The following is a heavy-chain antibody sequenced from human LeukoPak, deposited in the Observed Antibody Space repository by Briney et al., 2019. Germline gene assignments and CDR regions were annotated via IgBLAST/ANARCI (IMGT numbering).Heavy chain of an antibody. V-gene: IGHV1-8*01. CDR2: MNPNSGNT. J-gene: IGHJ4*02. CDR3: ARASTATSRWGSDY. D-gene: IGHD4-17*01. Sequence: ASVKVSCKASGYTFTSYDINWVRQATGQRLEWMGWMNPNSGNTGYAQKFQGRVTMTRNTSISTAYMEPSSLRSEDTAVYYCARASTATSRWGSDYWGQGTLVTVSS. CDR1: GYTFTSYD.